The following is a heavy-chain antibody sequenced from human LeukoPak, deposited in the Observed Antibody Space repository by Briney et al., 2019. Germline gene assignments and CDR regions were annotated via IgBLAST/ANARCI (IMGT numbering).Heavy chain of an antibody. J-gene: IGHJ3*02. D-gene: IGHD3-22*01. V-gene: IGHV4-4*07. CDR1: GGSISSYY. CDR3: ARGEIVVDSDVFDI. Sequence: SETLSLTCTVSGGSISSYYWSWIRQPAGKGLEWIGRIYTSGSTNYNPSLKSRVTMSVDTSKNQFSLKLSSVTAADTAVYYCARGEIVVDSDVFDIWGQGTMVTVSS. CDR2: IYTSGST.